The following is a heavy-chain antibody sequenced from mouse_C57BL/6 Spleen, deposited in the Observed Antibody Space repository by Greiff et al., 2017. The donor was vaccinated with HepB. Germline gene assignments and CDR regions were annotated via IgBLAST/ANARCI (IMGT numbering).Heavy chain of an antibody. Sequence: EVKLVESGGGLVKPGGSLKLSCAASGFTFSDYGMHWVRQAPEKGLEWVAYLSSGSSTIYYAATVKGRFPISRDNAQNTLFLQVTSLRSEDTAMFYCARRVSYAMDYWAQGTSVTVSS. D-gene: IGHD6-2*01. CDR1: GFTFSDYG. V-gene: IGHV5-17*01. CDR2: LSSGSSTI. J-gene: IGHJ4*01. CDR3: ARRVSYAMDY.